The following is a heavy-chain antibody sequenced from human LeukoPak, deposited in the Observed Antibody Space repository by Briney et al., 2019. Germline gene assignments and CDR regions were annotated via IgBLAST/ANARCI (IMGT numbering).Heavy chain of an antibody. CDR2: IKSKPDGGTT. Sequence: GGSLRLSCVGSGFTFSNAWMNWVRQAPGEGLEWVGRIKSKPDGGTTDYAAPVKGRFTISRDDSKTTVYLQMKSLKTEDTAVYYCSTGGYFYDYWGQGTLVTVSS. CDR3: STGGYFYDY. V-gene: IGHV3-15*01. CDR1: GFTFSNAW. D-gene: IGHD2-21*01. J-gene: IGHJ4*02.